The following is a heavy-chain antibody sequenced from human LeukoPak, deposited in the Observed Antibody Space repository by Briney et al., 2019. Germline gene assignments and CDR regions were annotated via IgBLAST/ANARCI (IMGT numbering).Heavy chain of an antibody. V-gene: IGHV3-48*02. CDR1: GFTFSSYS. CDR3: ARDRTFKDAFDM. Sequence: GSLRLSCAASGFTFSSYSINWVRQAPGKGLEWVSYISSSTNTIYYGESVKGRFTTSRDNAQNSLYLQMSSLRDEDTAVYYCARDRTFKDAFDMCGQGTMVTVSS. D-gene: IGHD1-1*01. CDR2: ISSSTNTI. J-gene: IGHJ3*02.